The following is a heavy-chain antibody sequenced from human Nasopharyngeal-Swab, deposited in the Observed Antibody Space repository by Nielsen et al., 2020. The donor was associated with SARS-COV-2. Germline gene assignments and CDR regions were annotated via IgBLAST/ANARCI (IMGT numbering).Heavy chain of an antibody. CDR1: GFILSASA. Sequence: GESPKISCAASGFILSASAIHWVRQASGKGLEWVGRIGDKDHNYATTYGASVQGRFTIPRDDSKNTAFLQMDSLKTEDTALYYCTTDFYFDYWGQGTLVTVSS. J-gene: IGHJ4*02. CDR2: IGDKDHNYAT. CDR3: TTDFYFDY. V-gene: IGHV3-73*01.